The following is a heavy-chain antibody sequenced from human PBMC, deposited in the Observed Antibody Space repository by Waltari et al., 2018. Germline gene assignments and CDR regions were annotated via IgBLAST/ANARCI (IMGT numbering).Heavy chain of an antibody. CDR2: IYTSGST. J-gene: IGHJ6*02. Sequence: QVQLQESGPGLVKPSQTLSLTCTVSGGSISSGSYYWSWIRQPAGKGLEWIGYIYTSGSTNYNPSLKSRVIISVDTSKNQFSLKLSSVTAADTAVYYCARDTLRQTRGYYYYGMDVWGQGTTVTVSS. V-gene: IGHV4-61*09. CDR3: ARDTLRQTRGYYYYGMDV. D-gene: IGHD3-10*01. CDR1: GGSISSGSYY.